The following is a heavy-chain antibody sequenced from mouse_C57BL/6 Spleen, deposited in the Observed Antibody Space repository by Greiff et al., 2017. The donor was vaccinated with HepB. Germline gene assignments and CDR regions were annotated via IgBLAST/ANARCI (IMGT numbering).Heavy chain of an antibody. CDR1: GYTFTDYE. V-gene: IGHV1-15*01. CDR2: IDPETGGT. J-gene: IGHJ3*01. D-gene: IGHD1-1*01. Sequence: LVESGAELVRPGASVTLSCKASGYTFTDYEMHWVKQTPVHGLEWIGAIDPETGGTAYNQKFKGKAILTADKFSSTAYMELRSLTSEDSAVYYCTREVYGSRFAYWGQGTLVTVSA. CDR3: TREVYGSRFAY.